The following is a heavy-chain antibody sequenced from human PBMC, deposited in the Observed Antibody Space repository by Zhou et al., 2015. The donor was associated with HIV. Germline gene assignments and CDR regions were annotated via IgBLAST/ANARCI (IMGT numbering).Heavy chain of an antibody. J-gene: IGHJ3*02. CDR2: IIPIFGTA. CDR3: ARDRTYYYGSGSLGYDAFDI. V-gene: IGHV1-69*01. Sequence: QVQLVQSGAEVKKPGSSVKVSCKASGGTFSSYAISWVRQAPGQGLEWMGGIIPIFGTANYAQKFQGRVTITADESTSTAYMELSSLRSEDTAVYYCARDRTYYYGSGSLGYDAFDIWGQGTMVTVSS. CDR1: GGTFSSYA. D-gene: IGHD3-10*01.